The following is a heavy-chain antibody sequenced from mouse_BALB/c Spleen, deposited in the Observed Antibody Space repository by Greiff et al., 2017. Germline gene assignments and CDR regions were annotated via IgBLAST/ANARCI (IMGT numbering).Heavy chain of an antibody. CDR2: INPNNGGT. CDR3: ARTARATWFAY. J-gene: IGHJ3*01. CDR1: GYTFTDYN. D-gene: IGHD3-1*01. Sequence: EVKLQESGPELVKPGASVKIPCKASGYTFTDYNMDWVKQSHGKSLEWIGDINPNNGGTIYNQKFKGKATLTVDKSSSTAYMELRSLTSEDTAVYYCARTARATWFAYWGQGTLVTVSA. V-gene: IGHV1-18*01.